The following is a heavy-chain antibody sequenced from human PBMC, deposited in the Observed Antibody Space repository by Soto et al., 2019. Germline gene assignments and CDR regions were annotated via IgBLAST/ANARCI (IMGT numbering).Heavy chain of an antibody. Sequence: EVQLSSSGGGLEQPGGSLRLSCAASGFSFSSYAMRWVRQAPGKGLEWVSGISGSGGYTYYADSVKGLFTISRDNSKNKLFLQLNSLRAENTAVYYCAKELVGAMVRGVVTFDYWGQGTLVTVSS. J-gene: IGHJ4*02. V-gene: IGHV3-23*01. D-gene: IGHD3-10*01. CDR1: GFSFSSYA. CDR2: ISGSGGYT. CDR3: AKELVGAMVRGVVTFDY.